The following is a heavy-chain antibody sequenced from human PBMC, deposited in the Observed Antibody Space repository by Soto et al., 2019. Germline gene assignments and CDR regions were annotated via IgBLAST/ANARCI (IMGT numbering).Heavy chain of an antibody. V-gene: IGHV3-30*18. CDR3: AKAIEAMVRGVIPQDIDY. D-gene: IGHD3-10*01. J-gene: IGHJ4*02. CDR2: ISYDGSNK. Sequence: QVQLVESGGGVVQPGRSLRLSCAASGFTFSSYGMHWVRQAPGKGLEWVAVISYDGSNKYYADSVKGRFTISRDNSKNTLYLQMNSLRAEDTAVYYCAKAIEAMVRGVIPQDIDYWGQGTLVTVSS. CDR1: GFTFSSYG.